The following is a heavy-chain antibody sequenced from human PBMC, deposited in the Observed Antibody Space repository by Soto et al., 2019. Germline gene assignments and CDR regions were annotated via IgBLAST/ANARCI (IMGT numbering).Heavy chain of an antibody. D-gene: IGHD1-26*01. Sequence: QVQLVQSGAEVKKPGSSVKVSCKASGGTFSSYAISWVRQAPGHGLEWLGGIIPIFGTANYAQKFQGRVTITADKSTSTAYMELSSLRSEDTAVYYWARRGSYFGYFDYWGQGTLVTVSS. J-gene: IGHJ4*02. CDR3: ARRGSYFGYFDY. V-gene: IGHV1-69*06. CDR1: GGTFSSYA. CDR2: IIPIFGTA.